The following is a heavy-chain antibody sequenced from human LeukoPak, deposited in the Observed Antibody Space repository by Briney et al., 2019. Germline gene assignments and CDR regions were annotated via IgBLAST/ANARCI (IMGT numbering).Heavy chain of an antibody. CDR1: GYTFTSYD. J-gene: IGHJ6*02. D-gene: IGHD1-7*01. Sequence: ASVKVSCKASGYTFTSYDINWVRQATGQGLEWMGWMNPNSGNTGYAQKFQGRVTMTRNTSISTAYVELSSLRSEDTAVYYCARGTDWNSPVGMDVWGQGTTVTVSS. V-gene: IGHV1-8*01. CDR2: MNPNSGNT. CDR3: ARGTDWNSPVGMDV.